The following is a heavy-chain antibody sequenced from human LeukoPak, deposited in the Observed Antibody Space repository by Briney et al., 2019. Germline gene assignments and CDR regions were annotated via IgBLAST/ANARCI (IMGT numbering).Heavy chain of an antibody. J-gene: IGHJ6*03. CDR2: IKQDGSEK. Sequence: TGGSLRLSCAASGFTFSSYWMGWVRQAPGKGLEWVANIKQDGSEKYYVDSVKGRFTISRDNAKNSLYLQMNSLRAEDTAVYYCARDPYTVTSYYYYMDVWGKGTTVTVSS. D-gene: IGHD4-17*01. CDR3: ARDPYTVTSYYYYMDV. CDR1: GFTFSSYW. V-gene: IGHV3-7*01.